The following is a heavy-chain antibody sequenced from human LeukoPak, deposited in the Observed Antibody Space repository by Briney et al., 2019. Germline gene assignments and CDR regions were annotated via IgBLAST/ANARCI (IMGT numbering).Heavy chain of an antibody. D-gene: IGHD4-17*01. CDR3: AREGDYGTLDSDY. Sequence: GGSLRLSCAASGFTFSSYWMSWVRQAPGKGLEWVANIKQDGSEKYYVDSVKGRFTISRDNAKNSLYLQMNSLRAEDTAVYYCAREGDYGTLDSDYWGQGTLVTVSS. CDR1: GFTFSSYW. CDR2: IKQDGSEK. V-gene: IGHV3-7*01. J-gene: IGHJ4*02.